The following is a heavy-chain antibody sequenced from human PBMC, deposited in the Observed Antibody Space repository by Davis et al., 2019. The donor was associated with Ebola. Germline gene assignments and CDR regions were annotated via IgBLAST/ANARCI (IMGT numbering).Heavy chain of an antibody. CDR1: GFTFSSFSTYW. Sequence: GESLKISCAASGFTFSSFSTYWMYWLRQAPGKGLEWVSRIIGDGSITNYADCVEGRFTIFKDNGKNTLYLQLHSLTAEDMAVYYCARGPTVTGTGNSFDLWGQGTGVTISS. J-gene: IGHJ3*01. CDR2: IIGDGSIT. D-gene: IGHD1-1*01. CDR3: ARGPTVTGTGNSFDL. V-gene: IGHV3-74*01.